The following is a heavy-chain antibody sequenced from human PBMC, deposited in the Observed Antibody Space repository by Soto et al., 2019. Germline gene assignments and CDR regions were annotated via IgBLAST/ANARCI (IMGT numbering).Heavy chain of an antibody. J-gene: IGHJ4*02. CDR1: GFTFSSYA. D-gene: IGHD3-10*01. V-gene: IGHV3-30*14. Sequence: QVQLVESGGGVVQPGRSLRLSCAASGFTFSSYAMHWVRQAPGKGLEWVAVISYDGSNKYYADSVKGRFTISRDNSKNTLYSQMNGLGAEETAVYYCARDYRHGSGSYLPDYWGQGTLVTVSS. CDR3: ARDYRHGSGSYLPDY. CDR2: ISYDGSNK.